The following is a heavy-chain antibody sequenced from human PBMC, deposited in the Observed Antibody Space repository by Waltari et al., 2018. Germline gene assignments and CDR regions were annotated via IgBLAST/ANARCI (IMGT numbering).Heavy chain of an antibody. CDR3: VRGLTGDFDY. J-gene: IGHJ4*02. CDR2: MNPHSGKS. D-gene: IGHD7-27*01. V-gene: IGHV1-8*03. CDR1: GYTFTSYE. Sequence: QVQLVQSGAEVRKPGASVKVSCKASGYTFTSYEINWVRQATGQGLEWVGWMNPHSGKSGSAQEFQGRVSFTNNTSISTAYMELSSLTSEDTAVYYCVRGLTGDFDYWGQGTLVTVSS.